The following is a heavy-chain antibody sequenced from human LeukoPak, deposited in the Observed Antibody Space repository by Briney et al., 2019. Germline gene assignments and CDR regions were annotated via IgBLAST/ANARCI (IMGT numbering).Heavy chain of an antibody. CDR3: ASFYDSSGYYFDY. D-gene: IGHD3-22*01. CDR1: GASISSYY. CDR2: IYYSGST. J-gene: IGHJ4*02. Sequence: PSETLSLTCTVSGASISSYYWSWIRQPPGKGLEWIGYIYYSGSTNYNPSLKSRVTISVDTSKNQFSLKLSSVTAADTAVYYCASFYDSSGYYFDYWGQGTLVTVSS. V-gene: IGHV4-59*01.